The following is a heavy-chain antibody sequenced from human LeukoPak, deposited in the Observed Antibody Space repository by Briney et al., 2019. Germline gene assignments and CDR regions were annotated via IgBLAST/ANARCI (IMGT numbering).Heavy chain of an antibody. CDR1: GGSISSSSYY. J-gene: IGHJ4*02. CDR2: IYYSGST. CDR3: ARRVGGGYYGY. Sequence: SETLSLTCTVSGGSISSSSYYWGWIRQPPGKGLEWIGSIYYSGSTYYNPSLKSRVTISVDTSKNQFSLKLSSVTAADTAVYYCARRVGGGYYGYWGQGTLVTVSS. D-gene: IGHD3-3*01. V-gene: IGHV4-39*07.